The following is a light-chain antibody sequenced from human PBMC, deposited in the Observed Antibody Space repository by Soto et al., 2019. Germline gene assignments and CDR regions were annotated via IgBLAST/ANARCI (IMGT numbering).Light chain of an antibody. J-gene: IGKJ1*01. CDR2: GAS. V-gene: IGKV3-20*01. CDR1: QSVSSSY. CDR3: QQYGSSPWT. Sequence: EVVLTQSPCTLSLSPGERATLSCRASQSVSSSYLAWYQQKPGRAPRLLIYGASSRATGIPDRFSGSGSGTDFTLTISRLEPEDFAVYYCQQYGSSPWTFGQRTKVDI.